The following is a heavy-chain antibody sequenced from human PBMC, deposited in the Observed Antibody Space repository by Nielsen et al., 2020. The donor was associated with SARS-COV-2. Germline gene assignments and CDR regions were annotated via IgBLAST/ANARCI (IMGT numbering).Heavy chain of an antibody. CDR2: IIPILGIA. CDR3: ARGGYSYGFRDLRGAYYYGMDV. J-gene: IGHJ6*02. D-gene: IGHD5-18*01. V-gene: IGHV1-69*04. CDR1: GGTFSSYA. Sequence: SVKVSCKASGGTFSSYAISWVRQAPGQGLEWMGRIIPILGIANYAQKFQGRVTITADKSTSTAYMELSNLRSEDTAVYYCARGGYSYGFRDLRGAYYYGMDVWGQGTTVTVSS.